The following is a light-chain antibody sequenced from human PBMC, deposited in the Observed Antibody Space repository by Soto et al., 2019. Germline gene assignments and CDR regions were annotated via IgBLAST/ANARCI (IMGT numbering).Light chain of an antibody. J-gene: IGLJ1*01. CDR1: SSNIGGNS. Sequence: QSVLTQPPSVSAAPGQKVTISCSGSSSNIGGNSVSWYQQLPVTAPKLLIYDDNKRPSGIPDRFSGSQSGTSATLGITGFQTGDEADYYCGSWDSSLSAYVFGTGTKLTVL. CDR3: GSWDSSLSAYV. V-gene: IGLV1-51*01. CDR2: DDN.